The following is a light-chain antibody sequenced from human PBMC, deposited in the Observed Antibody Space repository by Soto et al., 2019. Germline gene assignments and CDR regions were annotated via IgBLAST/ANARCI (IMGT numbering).Light chain of an antibody. CDR1: SSDDGSY. V-gene: IGLV2-23*03. Sequence: QSALTQPASVSGSPGQSITISCTGASSDDGSYVSWYQQHPGKAPKVMIFEGSKRPSGISNRFSGSQSGNTASLTISGLQAEDEADYYCSSYVSSSTVVFGGGTKLTVL. CDR2: EGS. J-gene: IGLJ2*01. CDR3: SSYVSSSTVV.